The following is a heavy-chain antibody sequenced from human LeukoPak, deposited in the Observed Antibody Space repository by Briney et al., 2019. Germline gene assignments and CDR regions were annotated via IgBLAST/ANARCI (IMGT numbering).Heavy chain of an antibody. D-gene: IGHD5-24*01. CDR2: IYYSGST. J-gene: IGHJ6*02. Sequence: PSETLSLTCTVSGGSISSYYWSWIRQPPGKGLEWIGYIYYSGSTNYNPSLKSRVTISVDTSKNQFSLKLSSVTAADTAVYYCARRREMAATSGYYYGMDVWGQGTTVTVSS. V-gene: IGHV4-59*08. CDR1: GGSISSYY. CDR3: ARRREMAATSGYYYGMDV.